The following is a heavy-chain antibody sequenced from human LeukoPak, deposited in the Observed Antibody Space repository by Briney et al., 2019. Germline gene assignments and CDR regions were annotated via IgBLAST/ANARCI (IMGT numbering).Heavy chain of an antibody. J-gene: IGHJ4*02. D-gene: IGHD5-12*01. CDR3: ARRGGYGRYYFDY. CDR1: GVSFSGYY. CDR2: INHSGST. V-gene: IGHV4-34*01. Sequence: PSETLSLTCAVYGVSFSGYYWSWIRQPPGKGLEWIGEINHSGSTNYNPSLKSRVTISVDTSKNQFSLKLSSVTAADTAVYYCARRGGYGRYYFDYWGQGTLVTVSS.